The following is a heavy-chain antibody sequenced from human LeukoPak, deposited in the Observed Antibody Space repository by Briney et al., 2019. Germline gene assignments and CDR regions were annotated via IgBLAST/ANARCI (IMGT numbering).Heavy chain of an antibody. V-gene: IGHV3-21*01. CDR3: ARDLDRNSPVRSSGGFGY. D-gene: IGHD3-16*01. J-gene: IGHJ4*02. Sequence: PGGSLRLSCAASGFTFSSYSMNWVRQAPGKGLEWVSSISSSSSYIYYADSVKGRFTISRDNAKNSLYLQMNSLRAEDTAVYYCARDLDRNSPVRSSGGFGYWGQGTLVTVSS. CDR2: ISSSSSYI. CDR1: GFTFSSYS.